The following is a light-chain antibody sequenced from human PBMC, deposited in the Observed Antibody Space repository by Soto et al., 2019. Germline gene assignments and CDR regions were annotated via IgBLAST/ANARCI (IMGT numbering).Light chain of an antibody. CDR2: DAS. CDR3: QHYGNSLWT. J-gene: IGKJ1*01. V-gene: IGKV3-20*01. Sequence: EVFLTQSPGTLSLSPGERATLSCRSSQSVRSMYLAWYQQKPGQAPRLLIYDASSRATDIPDRFSGSGSGTDFTLTISRLEPEDFAIYYCQHYGNSLWTFGQGTKVDI. CDR1: QSVRSMY.